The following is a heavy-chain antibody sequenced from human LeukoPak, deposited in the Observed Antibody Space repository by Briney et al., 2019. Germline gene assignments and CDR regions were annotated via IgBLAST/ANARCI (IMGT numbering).Heavy chain of an antibody. J-gene: IGHJ4*02. CDR3: AKGVAYVWGSLYYFDY. V-gene: IGHV3-23*01. Sequence: LAGGSLRLSCAASGFTFSSYAMSWVRQAPGKGLEWVSAISGSGGSTYYADSVKGRFTISRDNSKSTLYLQMNSLRAEDTAVYYCAKGVAYVWGSLYYFDYWGQGTLVTVSS. CDR1: GFTFSSYA. CDR2: ISGSGGST. D-gene: IGHD3-16*01.